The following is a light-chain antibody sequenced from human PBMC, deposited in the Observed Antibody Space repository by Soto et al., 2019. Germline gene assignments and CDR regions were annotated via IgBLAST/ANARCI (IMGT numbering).Light chain of an antibody. CDR3: QQRSNWPPIT. V-gene: IGKV3-11*01. CDR1: QSISSY. CDR2: DAS. Sequence: EIVLTQSPATLSLSPGERATLSCRASQSISSYLAWYQQKLGQAPRLLIYDASNRAAGIPARFSGSGSGTDFTLTISSLEPEDCAVYYCQQRSNWPPITFGQGTRLEIK. J-gene: IGKJ5*01.